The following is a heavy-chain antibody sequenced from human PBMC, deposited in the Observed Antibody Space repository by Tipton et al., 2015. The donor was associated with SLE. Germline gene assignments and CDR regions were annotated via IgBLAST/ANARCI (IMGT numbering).Heavy chain of an antibody. D-gene: IGHD4-11*01. J-gene: IGHJ5*02. V-gene: IGHV4-4*02. CDR2: ISHSGST. CDR1: GGSLSTNDF. CDR3: ARRADDYSNWFDP. Sequence: TLSLTCGISGGSLSTNDFWSWVRQLPGKGLEWIAEISHSGSTYYNPSLKSRVTISVDTSTNQFSLELSSMTAADTAVYYCARRADDYSNWFDPWGQGTQVSVSS.